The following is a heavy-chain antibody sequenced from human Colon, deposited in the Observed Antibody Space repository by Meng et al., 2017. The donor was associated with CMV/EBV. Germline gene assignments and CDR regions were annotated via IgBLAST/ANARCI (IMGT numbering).Heavy chain of an antibody. Sequence: GESLKISCAASGFTFSSYAMSWVRQASGKGLEWVSVIFSGGSITYSADSVKGRFTISRDNSKNTLYLQMNSLRAEDTAVYYCAKDWSTVTGSYYYGMDVWGQGTTVTVSS. CDR2: IFSGGSIT. CDR3: AKDWSTVTGSYYYGMDV. J-gene: IGHJ6*02. V-gene: IGHV3-23*03. D-gene: IGHD4-11*01. CDR1: GFTFSSYA.